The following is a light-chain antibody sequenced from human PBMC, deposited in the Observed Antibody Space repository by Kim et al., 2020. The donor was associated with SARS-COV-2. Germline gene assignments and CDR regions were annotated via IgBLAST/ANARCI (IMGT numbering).Light chain of an antibody. V-gene: IGKV3-15*01. CDR3: QQYSHWPPYT. J-gene: IGKJ2*01. CDR2: GAS. CDR1: QSVDTN. Sequence: VSPGERVTLSCRASQSVDTNLAWYQQRPGQAPRLLIYGASTRATDIPARFSGSGSGTDFTLIVSSLQSEDFAVYYCQQYSHWPPYTFGPGTKLEI.